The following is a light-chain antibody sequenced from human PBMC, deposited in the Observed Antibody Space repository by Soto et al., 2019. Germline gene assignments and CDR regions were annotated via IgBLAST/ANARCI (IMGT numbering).Light chain of an antibody. CDR1: QSVSSY. Sequence: IVLPQYPATLSLSPGERATLSCRPSQSVSSYLAWYQQKPGQAPRLLIYDASNRATGIPARFSGSGSGTDFTLTISSLEPEDFAVYYCHQRSNWTPITFGQGTLLEI. CDR3: HQRSNWTPIT. CDR2: DAS. J-gene: IGKJ5*01. V-gene: IGKV3-11*01.